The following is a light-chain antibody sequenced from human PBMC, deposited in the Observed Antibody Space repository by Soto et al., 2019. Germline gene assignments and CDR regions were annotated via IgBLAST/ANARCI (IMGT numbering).Light chain of an antibody. J-gene: IGLJ1*01. CDR2: EVS. Sequence: FALNQPAPVSGAPGQALTLSLTVTRLDVGSYNYVSWYQQHPGKAPKLMIYEVSDRPSGISSRFSGSKSGNTASLTISGLQTEDEADYYCSSYTSSSTLFGTGTKVTVL. V-gene: IGLV2-14*01. CDR1: RLDVGSYNY. CDR3: SSYTSSSTL.